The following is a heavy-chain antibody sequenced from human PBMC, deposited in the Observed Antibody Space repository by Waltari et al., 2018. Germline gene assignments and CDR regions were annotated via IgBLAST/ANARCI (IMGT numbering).Heavy chain of an antibody. Sequence: QVQLQESGPGLVKPSETLSLTCTVSGGSISSHSWRWIRQPPGKGLEWIGYIYYSGSTNYNPSLKSRVTISVDTSKNQFSLKLSSVTAVDTAVYYCARVTPDTQNIAARPDFDYWGQGTLVTVSS. J-gene: IGHJ4*02. CDR2: IYYSGST. CDR3: ARVTPDTQNIAARPDFDY. V-gene: IGHV4-59*11. D-gene: IGHD6-6*01. CDR1: GGSISSHS.